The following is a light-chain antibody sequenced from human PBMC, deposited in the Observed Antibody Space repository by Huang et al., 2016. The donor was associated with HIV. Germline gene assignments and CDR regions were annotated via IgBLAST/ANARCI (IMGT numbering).Light chain of an antibody. J-gene: IGKJ5*01. CDR3: QQRSNWRT. V-gene: IGKV3-11*01. Sequence: EIVLPQSPATLSQSPGERATLSCRASQSVSSYLAWYQQKPGQAPRLLIYDASNRATGIPARCSGSGSGTDFTLTISSLEPEDFAVYYCQQRSNWRTFGQGTRLEIK. CDR1: QSVSSY. CDR2: DAS.